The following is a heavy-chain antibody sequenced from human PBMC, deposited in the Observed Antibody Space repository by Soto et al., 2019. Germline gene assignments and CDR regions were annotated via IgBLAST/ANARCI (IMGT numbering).Heavy chain of an antibody. V-gene: IGHV4-34*01. Sequence: SETLSLTCAVYGGSFSGYYWSWIRQPPGKGLEWIGEINHSGSTNYNPSLKSRVTISVDTSKNQFSLKLSSVTAADTAVYYCAREATTVAGFDYWGQGTLVTVSS. CDR3: AREATTVAGFDY. J-gene: IGHJ4*02. CDR2: INHSGST. D-gene: IGHD6-19*01. CDR1: GGSFSGYY.